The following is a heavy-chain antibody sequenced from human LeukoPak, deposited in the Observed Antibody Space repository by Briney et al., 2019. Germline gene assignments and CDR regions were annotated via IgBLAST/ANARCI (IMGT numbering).Heavy chain of an antibody. J-gene: IGHJ4*02. Sequence: GGSLRLSCAASGFTFSSYEMNWVRQGPGKGLEWVSYISSSDTIYYADSVKGRFTISRDNSKNTVFLQMNRLRAEDTAVYYCARDWCSGQSCYLDYWGQGTLVTVSS. D-gene: IGHD2-15*01. V-gene: IGHV3-48*03. CDR2: ISSSDTI. CDR1: GFTFSSYE. CDR3: ARDWCSGQSCYLDY.